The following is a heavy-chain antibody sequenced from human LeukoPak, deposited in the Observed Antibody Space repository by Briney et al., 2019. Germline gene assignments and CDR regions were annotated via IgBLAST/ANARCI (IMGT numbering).Heavy chain of an antibody. J-gene: IGHJ4*02. V-gene: IGHV3-7*01. CDR2: IKQDGSEE. D-gene: IGHD3-10*01. CDR3: ARGEYGSGSYHIDY. Sequence: GGSLRLSCAASGFTFSGFWMSWVRQAPGKGLEWVANIKQDGSEEYYVDSAKGRFTISRDNAKNSLYLQMNSLRAEDTAVYYCARGEYGSGSYHIDYWGQGTLVTVSS. CDR1: GFTFSGFW.